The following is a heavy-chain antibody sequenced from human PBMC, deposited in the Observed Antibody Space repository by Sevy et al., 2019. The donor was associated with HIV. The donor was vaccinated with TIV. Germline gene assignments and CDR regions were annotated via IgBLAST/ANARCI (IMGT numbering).Heavy chain of an antibody. CDR1: GVSISSSSYD. Sequence: SETLSLTCTVSGVSISSSSYDWGWIRQPPGKGLEWIASFFFTGSTYYNPSLKSRVTISVDTPNNQCSLKLNSVTAADTALYYCARQGGLVDRAFDYWGQGTLVTVSS. CDR2: FFFTGST. J-gene: IGHJ4*02. D-gene: IGHD3-10*01. V-gene: IGHV4-39*01. CDR3: ARQGGLVDRAFDY.